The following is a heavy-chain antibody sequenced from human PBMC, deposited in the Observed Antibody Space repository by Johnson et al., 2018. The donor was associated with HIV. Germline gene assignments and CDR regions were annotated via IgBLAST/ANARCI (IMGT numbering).Heavy chain of an antibody. CDR2: ISSSGSLI. V-gene: IGHV3-11*04. Sequence: QVQLVESGGGLVKPGGSLRLSCAASGFTFSDYYMSWIRQAPGKGLEWVSYISSSGSLIYYTDSVKGRFTISRDNAKNSLYLHMNSLRVEDTAVYYCARGDTMIVVVDNAFDIWGQGTMVTVSS. J-gene: IGHJ3*02. D-gene: IGHD3-22*01. CDR1: GFTFSDYY. CDR3: ARGDTMIVVVDNAFDI.